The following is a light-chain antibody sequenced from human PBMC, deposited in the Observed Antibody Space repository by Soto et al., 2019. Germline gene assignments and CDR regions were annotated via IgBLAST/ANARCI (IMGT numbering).Light chain of an antibody. CDR2: GAS. J-gene: IGKJ2*01. V-gene: IGKV3-15*01. CDR3: QQSNNWPYT. CDR1: QSVSTN. Sequence: EIVLTQSPGTLSVSPGERANLSCRASQSVSTNLAWFQQKPDQAPRLLIYGASTRATGIPARFSGSGSGTEFTLTTISLQSEDLAVYYCQQSNNWPYTFGQGTKLEV.